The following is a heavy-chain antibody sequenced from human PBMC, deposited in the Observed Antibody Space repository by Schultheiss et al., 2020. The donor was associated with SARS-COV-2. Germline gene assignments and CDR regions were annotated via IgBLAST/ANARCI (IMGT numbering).Heavy chain of an antibody. Sequence: GGSLRLSCKGSGYSFTSYWIGWVRQMPGKGLEWMGIIYPGDSDTRYSPSFQGQVTISADKSISTAYLQWSSLKASDTAMYYCAKLRYDFNYGMDVWGQGTTVTVSS. CDR3: AKLRYDFNYGMDV. V-gene: IGHV5-51*01. J-gene: IGHJ6*02. CDR2: IYPGDSDT. CDR1: GYSFTSYW. D-gene: IGHD3-3*01.